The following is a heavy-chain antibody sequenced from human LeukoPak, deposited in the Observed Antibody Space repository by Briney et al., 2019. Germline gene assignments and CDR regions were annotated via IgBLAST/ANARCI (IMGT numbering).Heavy chain of an antibody. Sequence: GGSLRLSCAASGFTFSNAWMSWVRQAPGKGLEWVGRIKSKTDGGTTDYAAPVKGRFTISRDDSKNTLYLQMNRLKTEDTAVYYCTTPGYYYGSGSYFGGAGYWGQGTLVTVSS. D-gene: IGHD3-10*01. CDR2: IKSKTDGGTT. CDR1: GFTFSNAW. CDR3: TTPGYYYGSGSYFGGAGY. V-gene: IGHV3-15*01. J-gene: IGHJ4*02.